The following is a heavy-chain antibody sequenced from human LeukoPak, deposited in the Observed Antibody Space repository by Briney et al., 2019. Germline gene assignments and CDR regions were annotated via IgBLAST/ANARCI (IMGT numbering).Heavy chain of an antibody. J-gene: IGHJ4*02. Sequence: ASVTVSCTASGYTFTSYYMHWVRQAPGQGLEWMGIINPSGGSTSYAQKFQGRVTMTRDTSTSTVYMELSSLRSEDTAVYYCARVGAARPYYFDYWGQGTLVTVSS. CDR1: GYTFTSYY. CDR2: INPSGGST. D-gene: IGHD6-6*01. CDR3: ARVGAARPYYFDY. V-gene: IGHV1-46*01.